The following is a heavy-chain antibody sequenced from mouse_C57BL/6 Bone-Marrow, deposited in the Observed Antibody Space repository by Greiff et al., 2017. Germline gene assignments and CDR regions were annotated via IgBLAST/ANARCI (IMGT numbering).Heavy chain of an antibody. V-gene: IGHV14-4*01. CDR3: TTPIYYAMDY. CDR2: IDPENGDT. J-gene: IGHJ4*01. CDR1: GFNIKDDY. Sequence: VQLQQSGAELVRPGASVKLSCTASGFNIKDDYMHWVKQRPEQGLEWIGWIDPENGDTEYASKFQGKATITADTSSNTAYLQLSILTSEDTAVYYCTTPIYYAMDYWGQGTSVTVSS.